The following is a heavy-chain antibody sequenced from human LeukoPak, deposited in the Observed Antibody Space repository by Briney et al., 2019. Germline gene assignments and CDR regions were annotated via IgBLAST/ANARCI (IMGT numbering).Heavy chain of an antibody. CDR1: GGSLSSYH. CDR3: ARAFALYSAASGATFDI. CDR2: IYTNGNT. J-gene: IGHJ3*02. Sequence: PSETLSLTCTVSGGSLSSYHWIWVRQTAGKGLEWCVRIYTNGNTNNNPSLKSRVTMSLDPSKNQFSMKLSSVTAADTAVYFCARAFALYSAASGATFDIWGQGTVVTVSS. D-gene: IGHD1-26*01. V-gene: IGHV4-4*07.